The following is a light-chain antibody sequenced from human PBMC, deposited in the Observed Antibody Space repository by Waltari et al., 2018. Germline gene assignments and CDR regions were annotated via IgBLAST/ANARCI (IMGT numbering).Light chain of an antibody. CDR1: QRISSW. J-gene: IGKJ2*01. Sequence: DIQMTQSPSTLSASVGDRVTITCRARQRISSWLAWYQQKPGKAPKLLIYKASSLESGVPSRFSGSGSGTEFTLTISSLQPDDFATYYCQQYNSYQYTFGQGTKLEIK. CDR2: KAS. CDR3: QQYNSYQYT. V-gene: IGKV1-5*03.